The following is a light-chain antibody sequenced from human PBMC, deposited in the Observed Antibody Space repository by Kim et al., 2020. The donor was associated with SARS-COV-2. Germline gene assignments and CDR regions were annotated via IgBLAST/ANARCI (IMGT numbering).Light chain of an antibody. Sequence: ATINCKSSQSILYRSNNQNYLAWYQQKPGQPPKLLVYWASTRESGVPDRFSGSGSGTDFTLSISSLQAEDVAVYYCQQYYRTPPTFGGGTKVDIK. CDR3: QQYYRTPPT. J-gene: IGKJ4*01. V-gene: IGKV4-1*01. CDR2: WAS. CDR1: QSILYRSNNQNY.